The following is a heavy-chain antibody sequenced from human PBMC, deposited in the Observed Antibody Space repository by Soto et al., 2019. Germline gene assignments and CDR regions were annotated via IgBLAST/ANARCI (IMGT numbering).Heavy chain of an antibody. V-gene: IGHV3-30*18. D-gene: IGHD3-10*01. J-gene: IGHJ6*02. CDR2: ISYDGSNK. CDR1: GFTFSSYG. Sequence: GGSLRLSCAASGFTFSSYGMHWVRQAPGKGLEWVAVISYDGSNKYYADSVKGRFTISRDNSKNTLYLQMNSLRAEDTAVYYCAKDRSRSLGSGSYYNSFPEYYYYYYGMDVWGQGTTVTVSS. CDR3: AKDRSRSLGSGSYYNSFPEYYYYYYGMDV.